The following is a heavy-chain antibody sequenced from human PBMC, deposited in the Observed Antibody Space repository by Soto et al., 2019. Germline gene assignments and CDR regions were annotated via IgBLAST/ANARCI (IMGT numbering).Heavy chain of an antibody. J-gene: IGHJ5*02. Sequence: PSETLSLTCTVSGGSIRSNSYYWGWIRQPPGRGLEWIGSIYYGGSTNYNPSLKSRVTISVDTSKNQFSLKLSSVTAADTAVYYCARHSTTRPSGRLDPWGQGTLVTVSS. CDR2: IYYGGST. CDR1: GGSIRSNSYY. D-gene: IGHD1-26*01. V-gene: IGHV4-39*01. CDR3: ARHSTTRPSGRLDP.